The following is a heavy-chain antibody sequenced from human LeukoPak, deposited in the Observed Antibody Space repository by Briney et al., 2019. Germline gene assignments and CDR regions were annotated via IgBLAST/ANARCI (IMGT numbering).Heavy chain of an antibody. CDR3: TTETWLYAFDI. Sequence: GGSLRLSCAASGFTFSTSAMTWVRQAPGKGLEWVSGISGSGATDYADSVKGRFTISRDNSKNTLYLQMNSLKTEDTAVYYCTTETWLYAFDIWGQGTMVTVSS. J-gene: IGHJ3*02. CDR1: GFTFSTSA. V-gene: IGHV3-23*01. D-gene: IGHD6-19*01. CDR2: ISGSGAT.